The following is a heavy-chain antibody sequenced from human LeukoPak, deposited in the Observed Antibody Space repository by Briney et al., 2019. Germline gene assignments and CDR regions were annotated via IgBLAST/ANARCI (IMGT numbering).Heavy chain of an antibody. J-gene: IGHJ4*02. CDR3: ASGSIAVSGPLGY. Sequence: GGSLRLSCAASGFTVSRNYMSWVRQAPGKGLEWVSLIYSGGGTYYADSVKGRFTISRDNSKNTLYLQMNSLRAEDTAVYYCASGSIAVSGPLGYWGQGTLVTVSS. CDR1: GFTVSRNY. V-gene: IGHV3-66*01. CDR2: IYSGGGT. D-gene: IGHD6-19*01.